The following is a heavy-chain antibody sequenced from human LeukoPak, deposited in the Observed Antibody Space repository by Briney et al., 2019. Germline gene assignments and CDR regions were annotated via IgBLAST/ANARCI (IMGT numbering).Heavy chain of an antibody. D-gene: IGHD6-13*01. V-gene: IGHV3-7*01. CDR1: GFTFSSYG. Sequence: GRSLRLSCAASGFTFSSYGMHWVRQAPGKGLEWVANIKPDGSERYYVDSVKGRFTISRDNAKNSLYLQMNSLRAEDTAVYYCARPIAAAAMDVWGQGTTVTVSS. J-gene: IGHJ6*02. CDR3: ARPIAAAAMDV. CDR2: IKPDGSER.